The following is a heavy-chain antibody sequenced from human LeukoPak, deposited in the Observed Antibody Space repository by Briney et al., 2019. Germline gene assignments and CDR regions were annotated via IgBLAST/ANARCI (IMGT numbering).Heavy chain of an antibody. CDR2: ISGSGAIT. D-gene: IGHD4-17*01. CDR1: GFTFSSYA. Sequence: PGGSLRLSCAASGFTFSSYAMSWVRQAPGKGLEWVSAISGSGAITYYADSVKGRFTISRDNIRNTLYLRINSLRAEDTAVYYCASRLKTPSDYGLSKYYFDSWGQGTLVTVSS. J-gene: IGHJ4*02. V-gene: IGHV3-23*01. CDR3: ASRLKTPSDYGLSKYYFDS.